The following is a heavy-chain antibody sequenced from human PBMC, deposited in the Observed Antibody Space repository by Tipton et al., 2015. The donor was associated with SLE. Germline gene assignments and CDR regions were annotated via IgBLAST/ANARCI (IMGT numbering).Heavy chain of an antibody. D-gene: IGHD3-10*01. V-gene: IGHV4-59*11. Sequence: TLSLTCTVSGGSLNNHFCSWIRQSAGKGLEWIAYVYYSGITKYNPSLKSRVTISLDTSKKQFSLTVTSVTAADTAVYYCAREVMGRTTTDRGTYQYYYYMDFWGKGTTVTASS. CDR3: AREVMGRTTTDRGTYQYYYYMDF. CDR2: VYYSGIT. CDR1: GGSLNNHF. J-gene: IGHJ6*03.